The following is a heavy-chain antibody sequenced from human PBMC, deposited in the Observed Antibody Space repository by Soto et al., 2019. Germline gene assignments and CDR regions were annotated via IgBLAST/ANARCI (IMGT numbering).Heavy chain of an antibody. CDR2: IYYSGST. CDR1: GGSISSGDYY. Sequence: QVQLQESGPGLVKPSQTLSLTCTVSGGSISSGDYYWSWIRQPPGKGLEWIGYIYYSGSTYYNPSLKSRVTISVDTSKNQFSLKLSSVTAADTAVYYCARVRRVVITFIDAFDIWGQGTMVTVSS. J-gene: IGHJ3*02. D-gene: IGHD3-22*01. CDR3: ARVRRVVITFIDAFDI. V-gene: IGHV4-30-4*01.